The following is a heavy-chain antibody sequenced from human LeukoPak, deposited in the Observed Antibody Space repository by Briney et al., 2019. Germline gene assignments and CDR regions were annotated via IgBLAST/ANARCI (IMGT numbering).Heavy chain of an antibody. CDR2: INSISGEI. Sequence: SGGSLRLSCVASGFTFSYYSMNWVRQAPGKGLEWVSYINSISGEIWYADSVKGRFTISRDDAENSLYLQMNSLRDEDTAVYYCARDHGYAFDYWGQGTLVTVSS. CDR1: GFTFSYYS. V-gene: IGHV3-48*02. D-gene: IGHD5-12*01. J-gene: IGHJ4*02. CDR3: ARDHGYAFDY.